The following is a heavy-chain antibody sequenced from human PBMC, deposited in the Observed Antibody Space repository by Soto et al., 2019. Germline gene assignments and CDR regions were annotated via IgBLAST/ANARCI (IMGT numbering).Heavy chain of an antibody. CDR2: IYSGGST. CDR1: GFTVSSNY. Sequence: GGSLRLSCAASGFTVSSNYMSWVRQAPGKGLEWVPVIYSGGSTYYADSVKGRFTISRDNSKNTLYLQMNSLRAEDTAVYYCARAPGYCSGGSCYPYYYGMDVWGQGTTVTVSS. V-gene: IGHV3-53*01. D-gene: IGHD2-15*01. CDR3: ARAPGYCSGGSCYPYYYGMDV. J-gene: IGHJ6*02.